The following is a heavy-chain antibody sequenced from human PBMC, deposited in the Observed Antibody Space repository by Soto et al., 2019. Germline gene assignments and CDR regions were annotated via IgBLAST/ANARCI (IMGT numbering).Heavy chain of an antibody. J-gene: IGHJ4*02. CDR1: GFTFSSYA. CDR3: TRVSGSGYFDY. V-gene: IGHV3-64*01. Sequence: EVQLVESGGGLVQPGGSLRLSCAASGFTFSSYAMHWVRQAPGKGLEYVSAISSNGGSTYYANSVKGRFTISRDNSKNTLYLQMGSLSAEDMAVYYCTRVSGSGYFDYWGQGTLVTVSS. D-gene: IGHD1-1*01. CDR2: ISSNGGST.